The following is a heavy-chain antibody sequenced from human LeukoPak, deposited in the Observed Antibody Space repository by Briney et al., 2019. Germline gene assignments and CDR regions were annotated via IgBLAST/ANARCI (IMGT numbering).Heavy chain of an antibody. V-gene: IGHV4-39*07. CDR3: ARVTGRSGARYYFDY. D-gene: IGHD3-10*01. CDR2: IYNSGST. CDR1: GGSISSSNYY. J-gene: IGHJ4*02. Sequence: PSETLSLTCIVSGGSISSSNYYWGWIRQPPGKGLEWIGSIYNSGSTYYNPSLKSRVTISIETSKNQFSLNLSSVTAADTAVYYCARVTGRSGARYYFDYWGQGTLVTVSS.